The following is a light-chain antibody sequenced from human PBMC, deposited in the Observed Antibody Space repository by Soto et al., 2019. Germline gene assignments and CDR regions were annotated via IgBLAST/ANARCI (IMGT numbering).Light chain of an antibody. J-gene: IGKJ4*01. CDR3: QQYYSYPLT. CDR2: AAS. V-gene: IGKV1-8*01. CDR1: QGISSY. Sequence: AILVTQSPFSLSASTVDRVTITCRASQGISSYLAWYQQKPGKAPKLLIYAASTLQSGVPSRFSGSGSGTDFTLTISCLQSEDFATYYCQQYYSYPLTFGGGTKVDI.